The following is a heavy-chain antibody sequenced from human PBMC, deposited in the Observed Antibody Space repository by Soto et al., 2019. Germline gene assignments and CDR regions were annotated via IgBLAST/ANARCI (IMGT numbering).Heavy chain of an antibody. CDR1: GFTFSSYW. Sequence: GESLKISCAASGFTFSSYWMSWVRQAPGKGLEWVANIKQDGSEKYYVDSVKGRFTISRDNAKNSLYLQMNSLRAEDTAVYYCAREGGYDAFDIWGQGTMVTVSS. CDR2: IKQDGSEK. CDR3: AREGGYDAFDI. V-gene: IGHV3-7*01. J-gene: IGHJ3*02. D-gene: IGHD3-22*01.